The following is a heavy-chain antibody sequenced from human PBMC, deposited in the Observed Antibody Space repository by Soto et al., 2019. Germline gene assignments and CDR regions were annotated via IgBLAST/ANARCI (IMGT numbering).Heavy chain of an antibody. CDR2: ISAHNGNT. D-gene: IGHD3-22*01. J-gene: IGHJ4*02. Sequence: QVKLVQSGAEVKKPGASVKVSCRASGYTFTNYGISWVRQAPGQGLEWMGWISAHNGNTNYAQKLQGRVTMTTDTSIRTAYMELRSLTSDVTAVYYCVRARHYSEGSGFFDYWGQGTLVTVSS. CDR1: GYTFTNYG. V-gene: IGHV1-18*04. CDR3: VRARHYSEGSGFFDY.